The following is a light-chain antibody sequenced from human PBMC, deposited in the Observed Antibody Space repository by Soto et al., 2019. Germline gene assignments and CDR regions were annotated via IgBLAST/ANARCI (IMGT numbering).Light chain of an antibody. Sequence: EIVLTQSPGTLSLSPGERATLSCRASQSVSSSYLAWYQQKPGQAPRLLIYGASGRATRIPDRFSGSGSGTDFTLTISRLEPEDFAVYYCQQYGSSIFTFGPGTKVDIK. CDR1: QSVSSSY. CDR3: QQYGSSIFT. J-gene: IGKJ3*01. CDR2: GAS. V-gene: IGKV3-20*01.